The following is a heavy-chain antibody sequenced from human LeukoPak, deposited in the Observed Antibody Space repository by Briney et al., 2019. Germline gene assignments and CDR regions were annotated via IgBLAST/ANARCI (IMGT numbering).Heavy chain of an antibody. J-gene: IGHJ4*02. CDR3: AKGNGIAVDY. D-gene: IGHD6-19*01. CDR2: IRYDGNNK. V-gene: IGHV3-30*02. Sequence: GGSLRLSCAASGFTFTNYGMHWVRQAPGKGLEWVAFIRYDGNNKYYGDSVKGRFTISRDNSKHTLSLQMNSLRAEDTAVYYCAKGNGIAVDYWGQGTLVTVSS. CDR1: GFTFTNYG.